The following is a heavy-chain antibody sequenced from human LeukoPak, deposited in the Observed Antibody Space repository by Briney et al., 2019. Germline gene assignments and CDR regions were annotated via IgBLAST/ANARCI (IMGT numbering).Heavy chain of an antibody. V-gene: IGHV3-48*01. D-gene: IGHD6-19*01. CDR2: ISSSSSTT. J-gene: IGHJ3*02. CDR3: AKTGIAVAGAFDI. CDR1: GFTFSSYS. Sequence: PGGSLRLSCAASGFTFSSYSMNWVRQAPGKGLEWVSYISSSSSTTYYADSVKGRFTISRDNSKNTLYLQMNSLRAEDTAVYYCAKTGIAVAGAFDIWGQGTMVTVSS.